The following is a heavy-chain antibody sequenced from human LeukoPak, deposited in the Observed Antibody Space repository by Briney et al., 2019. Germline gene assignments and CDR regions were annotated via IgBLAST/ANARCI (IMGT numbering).Heavy chain of an antibody. V-gene: IGHV3-30*02. CDR1: GFTFSSYG. Sequence: GGSLRLSCAASGFTFSSYGMHWVRQAPGKGLEWVAFIRYDGSNKYYADSVKGRSTISRDNSKNTLYLQMNSLRAEDTAVYYCAKETYCSSTSCRSQYFQHWGQGTLVTVSS. J-gene: IGHJ1*01. D-gene: IGHD2-2*01. CDR3: AKETYCSSTSCRSQYFQH. CDR2: IRYDGSNK.